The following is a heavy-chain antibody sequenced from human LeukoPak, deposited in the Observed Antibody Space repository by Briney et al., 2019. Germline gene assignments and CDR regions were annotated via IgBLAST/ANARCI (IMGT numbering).Heavy chain of an antibody. J-gene: IGHJ4*02. D-gene: IGHD4-17*01. V-gene: IGHV3-74*01. CDR3: ARTNGDYDFDY. CDR1: GFTFSSYW. Sequence: GSLRLSCAASGFTFSSYWMHWVRQAPGKGLVWVSRINSDGSTITYADSVKGRFTISRDNAKNTLYLQMNSLRAEDTAVYYCARTNGDYDFDYWGQGTLVTVSS. CDR2: INSDGSTI.